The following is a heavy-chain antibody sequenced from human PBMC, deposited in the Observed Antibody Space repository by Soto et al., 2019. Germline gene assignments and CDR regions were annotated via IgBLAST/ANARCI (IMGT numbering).Heavy chain of an antibody. CDR3: AGPPELTRIYYYYGMDV. CDR2: IIPIFGTA. Sequence: QVQLVQSGAEVKKPGSSVKVSCKASGGTFSSYAISWLRQAPGQGLDWMGGIIPIFGTANYAQKFQGRVTITADESTSTAYMELSSLRSEDTAVYYCAGPPELTRIYYYYGMDVWGQGTTVTVSS. J-gene: IGHJ6*02. V-gene: IGHV1-69*12. CDR1: GGTFSSYA. D-gene: IGHD1-7*01.